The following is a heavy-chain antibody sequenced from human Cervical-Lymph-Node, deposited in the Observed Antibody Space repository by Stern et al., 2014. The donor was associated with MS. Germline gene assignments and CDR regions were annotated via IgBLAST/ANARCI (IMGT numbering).Heavy chain of an antibody. D-gene: IGHD1-1*01. Sequence: EDPLVDSGGGVIQPGGSLRLSCTASGFTVSRDYMTWVRQAPGKGLEWVSLITNVGSTFYTESVKGRFTISRDDSKISVYLHMTSLRAEDTAMYYCARDTSSPERSDWWGQGTLVTVSS. CDR3: ARDTSSPERSDW. CDR1: GFTVSRDY. J-gene: IGHJ4*02. V-gene: IGHV3-53*01. CDR2: ITNVGST.